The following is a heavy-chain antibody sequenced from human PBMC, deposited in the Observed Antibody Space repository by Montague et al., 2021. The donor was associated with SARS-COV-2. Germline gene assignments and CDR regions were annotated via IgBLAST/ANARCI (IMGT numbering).Heavy chain of an antibody. Sequence: ETLSLTCSVSGDSISRSHYFWAWIRQPPGMGLEWIGSIYFTGKTYYXPSLKSRVTISIDTSKNHFSLRLSSVTAADSAVFYCARWGLNNAFDIWGLGTMITISS. CDR3: ARWGLNNAFDI. CDR1: GDSISRSHYF. J-gene: IGHJ3*02. V-gene: IGHV4-39*02. D-gene: IGHD1/OR15-1a*01. CDR2: IYFTGKT.